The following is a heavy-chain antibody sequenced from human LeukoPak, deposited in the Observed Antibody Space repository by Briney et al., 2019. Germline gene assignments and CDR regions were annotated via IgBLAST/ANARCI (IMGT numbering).Heavy chain of an antibody. V-gene: IGHV3-48*01. D-gene: IGHD1-14*01. CDR2: ISSSSST. J-gene: IGHJ4*02. Sequence: GGSLRLSCAASGFIFSSYSMNWVRQAPGKGLEWVSYISSSSSTYYADAVKGRFTISRDNAKNSLYLQMNSLRAEDTAVYYCARVYRRYFDYWGQGTLVTVSS. CDR3: ARVYRRYFDY. CDR1: GFIFSSYS.